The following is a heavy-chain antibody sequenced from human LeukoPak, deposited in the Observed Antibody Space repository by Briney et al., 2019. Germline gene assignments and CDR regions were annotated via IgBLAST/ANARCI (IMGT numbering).Heavy chain of an antibody. CDR3: ARAAYCGGDCYLFDY. Sequence: AETLSLTCTVSSDSLYRNNYYWRWIREPPGKGLEWIGRIYYSGSTYYNSSLKSRVTLSVDTSQNQLSLRLSSLSAADTAVYYCARAAYCGGDCYLFDYWGQGTLVTVFS. V-gene: IGHV4-39*01. J-gene: IGHJ4*02. CDR2: IYYSGST. D-gene: IGHD2-21*02. CDR1: SDSLYRNNYY.